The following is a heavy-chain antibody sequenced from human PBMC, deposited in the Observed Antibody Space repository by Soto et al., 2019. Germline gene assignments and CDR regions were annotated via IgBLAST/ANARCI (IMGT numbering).Heavy chain of an antibody. V-gene: IGHV3-23*01. CDR3: ARFSKPNTD. CDR2: MSADDGST. D-gene: IGHD2-8*02. CDR1: GFSFSSYA. Sequence: EVQLLESGGGLVQPGGSLRLSCAASGFSFSSYAMNWVRQAPGKGLKWVSSMSADDGSTYYADSVKGRFTISRDNSKKTLYLQMNSLRAEDTAVYYCARFSKPNTDWGQGTQVTVSS. J-gene: IGHJ4*02.